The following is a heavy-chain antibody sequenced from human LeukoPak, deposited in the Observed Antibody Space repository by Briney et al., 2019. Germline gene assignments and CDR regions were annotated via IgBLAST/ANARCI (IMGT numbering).Heavy chain of an antibody. D-gene: IGHD4-17*01. CDR2: ISTSSSNM. CDR3: ARDVASKHDYGDYFNY. CDR1: GFTFSSYS. J-gene: IGHJ4*02. V-gene: IGHV3-21*01. Sequence: GGSLRLSCAASGFTFSSYSMNWVRLAPGKGLEWVSSISTSSSNMYYADSVKGRFTISRDNAKNSLYLQMNSLRAEDTAVYYCARDVASKHDYGDYFNYGGQGTLVTVSS.